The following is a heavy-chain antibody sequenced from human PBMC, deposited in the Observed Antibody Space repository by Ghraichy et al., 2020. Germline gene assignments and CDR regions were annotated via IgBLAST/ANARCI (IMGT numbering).Heavy chain of an antibody. Sequence: SETLSLTCAVYGGSFSGYYWSWIRQPPGKGLEWIGEINHSGSTNYNPSLKSRVTISVDTSKNQFSLKLSSVTAADTAVYYCARRGLRYFDWPRPHDAFDIWGQGTMVTVSS. CDR3: ARRGLRYFDWPRPHDAFDI. J-gene: IGHJ3*02. V-gene: IGHV4-34*01. CDR1: GGSFSGYY. CDR2: INHSGST. D-gene: IGHD3-9*01.